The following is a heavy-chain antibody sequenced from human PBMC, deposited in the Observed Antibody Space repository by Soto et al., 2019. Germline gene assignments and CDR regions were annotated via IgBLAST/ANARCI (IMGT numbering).Heavy chain of an antibody. Sequence: EVQLVESGGGLVKPGGSLRLSCAASGFTFSSYSMNWVRQAPGKGLEWVSSISSSSSYVYYADSVKGRFTISRDNAKNSLYLQMNSLRAADTAVYYCARELERRGGWFDPWGQGTLVTVSS. D-gene: IGHD1-1*01. V-gene: IGHV3-21*01. J-gene: IGHJ5*02. CDR1: GFTFSSYS. CDR3: ARELERRGGWFDP. CDR2: ISSSSSYV.